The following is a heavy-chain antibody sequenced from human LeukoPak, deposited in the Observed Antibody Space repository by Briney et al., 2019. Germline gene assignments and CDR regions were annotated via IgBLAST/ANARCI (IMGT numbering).Heavy chain of an antibody. J-gene: IGHJ4*02. CDR1: GYRFTSYW. Sequence: GESLKISCKESGYRFTSYWIGWVRQMPGKGLEWMGIIYPDDSDTRYSPSFQGQVTISADKSISTAYLLWSSLKASDTAMYYCARLVDTTMADYWGQGSLVTVSS. D-gene: IGHD5-18*01. V-gene: IGHV5-51*01. CDR2: IYPDDSDT. CDR3: ARLVDTTMADY.